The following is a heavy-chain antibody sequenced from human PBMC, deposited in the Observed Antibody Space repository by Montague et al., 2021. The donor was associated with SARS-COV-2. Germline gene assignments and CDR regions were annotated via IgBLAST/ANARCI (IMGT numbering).Heavy chain of an antibody. J-gene: IGHJ4*02. CDR1: GSSVRSYY. V-gene: IGHV4-59*02. CDR2: IYDSGST. CDR3: ARENTVTTFGGPYYIDS. D-gene: IGHD4-17*01. Sequence: SETLSLTCIVSGSSVRSYYWSWIRQPPGKGLEWIGYIYDSGSTNYNPSLKSRVTILVDTSQNQFSLKLSSVTAADTAVYYCARENTVTTFGGPYYIDSWGQGTLVTVSA.